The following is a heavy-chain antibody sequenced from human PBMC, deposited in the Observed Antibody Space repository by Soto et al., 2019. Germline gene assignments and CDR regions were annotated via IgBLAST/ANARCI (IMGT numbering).Heavy chain of an antibody. Sequence: SETLSLTCTVSGGSISSYYWSWIRQPPGKGLEWIGYIYYSGSTNYNPSLKSRVTISVDTSKNQFSLKLSSVTAADTAVYYCARVGTAMAYDYWGQGTLVTVSS. J-gene: IGHJ4*02. CDR2: IYYSGST. V-gene: IGHV4-59*01. D-gene: IGHD5-18*01. CDR1: GGSISSYY. CDR3: ARVGTAMAYDY.